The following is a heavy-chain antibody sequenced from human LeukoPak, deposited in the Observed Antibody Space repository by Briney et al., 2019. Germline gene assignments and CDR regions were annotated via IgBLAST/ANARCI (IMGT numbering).Heavy chain of an antibody. CDR3: AKGLERVGATIRFDY. CDR2: ISGSGGST. D-gene: IGHD1-26*01. V-gene: IGHV3-23*01. CDR1: GFTFSSYA. Sequence: GGSLRLSCAASGFTFSSYAMSWVRQAPGKGLEWVSAISGSGGSTYYADSVKGRFTISRDNSKNTLYLQMNSLRAEDTAVYYCAKGLERVGATIRFDYWGQGTLVTVSS. J-gene: IGHJ4*02.